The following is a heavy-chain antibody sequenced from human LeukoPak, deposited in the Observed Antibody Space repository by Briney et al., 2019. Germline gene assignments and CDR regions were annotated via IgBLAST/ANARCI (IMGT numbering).Heavy chain of an antibody. D-gene: IGHD6-19*01. V-gene: IGHV3-23*01. J-gene: IGHJ4*02. CDR2: ISGSGGST. CDR3: AKNRGGSIAVAGTFDY. Sequence: PGGSLRLSCAASGFTFSCYAMSWVRQAPGKGLEWVSAISGSGGSTYYADSVKGRFTISRDNSKNTLYLQMNSLRAEDTAVYYCAKNRGGSIAVAGTFDYWGQGTLVTVSS. CDR1: GFTFSCYA.